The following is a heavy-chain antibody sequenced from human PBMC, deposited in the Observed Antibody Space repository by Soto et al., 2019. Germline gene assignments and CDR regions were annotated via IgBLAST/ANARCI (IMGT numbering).Heavy chain of an antibody. CDR2: IYYSGST. D-gene: IGHD5-12*01. J-gene: IGHJ4*02. CDR3: ARHVREYSGYVDY. Sequence: TSETLSLTCTVSGGSISSYYWSWIRQPPGKGLEWIGYIYYSGSTNYNPSLKSRVTISVDTSKNQFSLKLSSVTAADTAVYYCARHVREYSGYVDYWGQGTLVTVSS. CDR1: GGSISSYY. V-gene: IGHV4-59*08.